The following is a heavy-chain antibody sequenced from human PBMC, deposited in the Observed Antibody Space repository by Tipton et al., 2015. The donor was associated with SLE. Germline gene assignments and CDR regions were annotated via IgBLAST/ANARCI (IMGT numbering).Heavy chain of an antibody. D-gene: IGHD6-6*01. V-gene: IGHV1-46*01. J-gene: IGHJ4*02. CDR3: ARGGSSGSSIAARPFDY. CDR2: INPSGGAT. CDR1: GYTFTSYY. Sequence: QLVQSGAEVKKPGASVKVSCKASGYTFTSYYMHWVRQAPGQGLEWMGIINPSGGATSYAQKFQGRATMTRDTSTSTVNMELSSLRSEDTAVYYCARGGSSGSSIAARPFDYWGQGTLVTVSS.